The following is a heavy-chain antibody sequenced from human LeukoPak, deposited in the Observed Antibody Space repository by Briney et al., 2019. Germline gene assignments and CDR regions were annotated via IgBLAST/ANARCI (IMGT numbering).Heavy chain of an antibody. J-gene: IGHJ5*02. V-gene: IGHV4-39*07. CDR1: GGSISSSDYY. CDR3: ARVSHRRNWFDP. CDR2: IYFGGST. Sequence: PSETLSLTCTVSGGSISSSDYYWGWIRQPPGKGLEWIGSIYFGGSTYYNPSLKSRVTISVDTSKNQFSLRLSSVTAADTAVYYCARVSHRRNWFDPWGQGTLVTVSS.